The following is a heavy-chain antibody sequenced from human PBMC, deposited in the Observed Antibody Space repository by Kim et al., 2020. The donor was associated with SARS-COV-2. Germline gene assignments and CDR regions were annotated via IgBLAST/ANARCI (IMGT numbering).Heavy chain of an antibody. J-gene: IGHJ6*02. CDR1: GFTVSSNY. Sequence: GGSLRLSCAASGFTVSSNYMSWVRQAPGKGLEWVSVIYSGGSTYSADSVKGRFTISRDNSKNTLYLQMNSLRAEDTAVYYCARDVWVGQWPSYYYYGMDVWGQGTTVTVSS. CDR3: ARDVWVGQWPSYYYYGMDV. D-gene: IGHD6-19*01. V-gene: IGHV3-66*01. CDR2: IYSGGST.